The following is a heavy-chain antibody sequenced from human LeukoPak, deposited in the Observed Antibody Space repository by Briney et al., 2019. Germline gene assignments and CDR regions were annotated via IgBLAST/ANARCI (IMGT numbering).Heavy chain of an antibody. V-gene: IGHV4-59*01. CDR3: ARYSSSWHDY. J-gene: IGHJ4*02. CDR2: IYYSGST. D-gene: IGHD6-13*01. Sequence: SETLSLICTVSGGSISSYYWSWIRQPPGKGLEWIGYIYYSGSTNYNPSLKSRVTISVDTSKNQFSLKLSSVTAADTAVYYCARYSSSWHDYWGQGTLVTVSS. CDR1: GGSISSYY.